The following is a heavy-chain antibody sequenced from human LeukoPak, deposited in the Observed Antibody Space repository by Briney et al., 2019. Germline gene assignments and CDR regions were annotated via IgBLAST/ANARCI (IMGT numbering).Heavy chain of an antibody. V-gene: IGHV3-7*01. CDR2: IKQDGSEK. CDR3: ARHDRLTGAAAFDY. D-gene: IGHD6-13*01. CDR1: GFTFSDYW. Sequence: GGSLRLSCEASGFTFSDYWMSWVRQAPGKGLEWVANIKQDGSEKYFVDSVKGRFTISRDNAKNSLYLQMNSLRAEDTAVYYCARHDRLTGAAAFDYWGQGTLVTVSS. J-gene: IGHJ4*02.